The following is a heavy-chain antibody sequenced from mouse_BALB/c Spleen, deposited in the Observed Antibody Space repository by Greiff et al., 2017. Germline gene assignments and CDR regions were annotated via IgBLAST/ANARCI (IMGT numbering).Heavy chain of an antibody. D-gene: IGHD2-2*01. CDR1: GFTFSSYA. CDR2: ISSGGSYT. V-gene: IGHV5-9-4*01. J-gene: IGHJ1*01. Sequence: EVQRVESGGGLVKPGGSLKLSCAASGFTFSSYAMSWVRQSPEKRLEWVAEISSGGSYTYYPDTVTGRFTISRDNAKNTLYLEMSSLRSEDTAMYYCARGGLPYSSHFDVWGAGTTVTVSS. CDR3: ARGGLPYSSHFDV.